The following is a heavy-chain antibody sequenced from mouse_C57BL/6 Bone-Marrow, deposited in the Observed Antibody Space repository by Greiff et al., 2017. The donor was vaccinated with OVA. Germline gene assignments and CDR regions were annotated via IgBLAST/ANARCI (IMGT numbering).Heavy chain of an antibody. V-gene: IGHV6-3*01. CDR3: TDDYDEDFAY. CDR2: IRLKSDNYAT. J-gene: IGHJ3*01. D-gene: IGHD2-4*01. Sequence: EVQLMESGGGLVQPGGSMKLSCVASGFTFSNYWMNWVRQSPEKGLEWVAQIRLKSDNYATHYAESVKGRFTISRDDSKSSVYLQMNNLRAEDTGIYYCTDDYDEDFAYWGQGTLVTVSA. CDR1: GFTFSNYW.